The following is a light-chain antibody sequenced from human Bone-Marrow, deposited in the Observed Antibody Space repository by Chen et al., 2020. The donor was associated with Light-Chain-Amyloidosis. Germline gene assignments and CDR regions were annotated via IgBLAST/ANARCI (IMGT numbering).Light chain of an antibody. CDR3: QVWDRSSDRPV. Sequence: SYVLTQPSSVSVAPGQTATIACGGNNIGSTSVHWYQQTPGQPPLLVVYDDSDRPSGIPERWSGSNSGNTATLTIRRGEAGDEADYYCQVWDRSSDRPVCGGGTKLTVL. V-gene: IGLV3-21*02. CDR2: DDS. J-gene: IGLJ3*02. CDR1: NIGSTS.